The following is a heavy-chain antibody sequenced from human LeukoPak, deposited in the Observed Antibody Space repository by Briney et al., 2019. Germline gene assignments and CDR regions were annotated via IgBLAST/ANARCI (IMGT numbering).Heavy chain of an antibody. Sequence: TSETLSLTCAVYGGSFSGYYWTWIRQPPGRGLEWIGEINHSGSTNYNPSLKSRVTISVDTSKSQFSLKLISVTAADTAMYYCARVKDYGDYDAFDIWGQGTMVTVSS. CDR1: GGSFSGYY. J-gene: IGHJ3*02. CDR2: INHSGST. V-gene: IGHV4-34*01. CDR3: ARVKDYGDYDAFDI. D-gene: IGHD4-17*01.